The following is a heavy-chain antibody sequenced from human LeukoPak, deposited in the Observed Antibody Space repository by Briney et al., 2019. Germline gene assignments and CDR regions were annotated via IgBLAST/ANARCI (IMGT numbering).Heavy chain of an antibody. CDR1: GYSISSGYY. CDR2: IYHSGST. D-gene: IGHD1-26*01. CDR3: VRDGVVGATGPYDAFDI. V-gene: IGHV4-38-2*02. Sequence: SETLSLTCTVSGYSISSGYYWGWIRPPPGKGLEWIGSIYHSGSTYYNPSLKSRVTISVDTSKNQFSLKLSSVTAADTAVYYCVRDGVVGATGPYDAFDIWGQGTMVTVSS. J-gene: IGHJ3*02.